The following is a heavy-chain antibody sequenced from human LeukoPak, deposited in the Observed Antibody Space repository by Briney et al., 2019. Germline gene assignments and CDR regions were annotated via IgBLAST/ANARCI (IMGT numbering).Heavy chain of an antibody. Sequence: ASVKVSCKASGYTFTSYYMHWVRQAPGQGLEWMGIINPSGGSTSYAQKFRGRVTMTRDTSTSTVYMGLSSLRSEDTAVYYCAREGGFGSSGYYGYFDYWGQGTLSPSPQ. CDR3: AREGGFGSSGYYGYFDY. CDR2: INPSGGST. V-gene: IGHV1-46*01. J-gene: IGHJ4*02. CDR1: GYTFTSYY. D-gene: IGHD3-22*01.